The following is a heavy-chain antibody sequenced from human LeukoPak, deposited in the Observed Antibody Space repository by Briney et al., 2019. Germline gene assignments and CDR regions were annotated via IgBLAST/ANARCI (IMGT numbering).Heavy chain of an antibody. V-gene: IGHV3-43*02. Sequence: GGSLRLSCAASGFTFDDYAMHWVRQAPGKGLEWVSLISGDGGSTYYADSVKGRFTISRDNSKNSLYLQMNSLRTEDTALYYCAASPYYYGSGSLSPFDYWGQGTQVTVSS. CDR1: GFTFDDYA. D-gene: IGHD3-10*01. CDR2: ISGDGGST. J-gene: IGHJ4*02. CDR3: AASPYYYGSGSLSPFDY.